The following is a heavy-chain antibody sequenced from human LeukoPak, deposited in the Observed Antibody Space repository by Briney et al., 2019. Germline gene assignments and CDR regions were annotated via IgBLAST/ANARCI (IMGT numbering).Heavy chain of an antibody. CDR1: GFTFSDYN. CDR2: IGTTANHI. CDR3: AREVVGATPDY. Sequence: PGGSLRLSCAVSGFTFSDYNMNWLRQAPEKGLEWVSCIGTTANHIYYADSVMGRFTISRDNAKNSLYLQMNSLKVEDTAVYYCAREVVGATPDYWGQGTLVTVSS. J-gene: IGHJ4*02. V-gene: IGHV3-21*01. D-gene: IGHD1-26*01.